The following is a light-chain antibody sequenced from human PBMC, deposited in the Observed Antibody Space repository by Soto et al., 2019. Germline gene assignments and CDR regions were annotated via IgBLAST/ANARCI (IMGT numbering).Light chain of an antibody. CDR2: SNN. CDR1: SSNIGSNT. V-gene: IGLV1-44*01. J-gene: IGLJ2*01. CDR3: AAWDDSLNGVV. Sequence: QPGLTQPPSASGTPGQRVTIACSGSSSNIGSNTVNWYQQLPGTAPKVLIYSNNQRPSGVPDRFSGSKSATSASLAISGLQSDDEAEYYCAAWDDSLNGVVFGGGTKLTVL.